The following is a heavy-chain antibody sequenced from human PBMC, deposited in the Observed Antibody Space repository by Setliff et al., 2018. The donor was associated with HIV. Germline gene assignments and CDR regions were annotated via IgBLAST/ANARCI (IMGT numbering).Heavy chain of an antibody. D-gene: IGHD3-10*01. CDR1: GVTFSGYA. J-gene: IGHJ6*03. CDR3: AKDLGGSLYYYYMDV. CDR2: ISGSGGST. V-gene: IGHV3-23*01. Sequence: GGSLRLSCAASGVTFSGYAMRWVRQAPGKGLEWVSAISGSGGSTYYADSVKGRFTISRDHAKNTLYRQMNSLRAEDTAVYYCAKDLGGSLYYYYMDVWGKGTTVTSP.